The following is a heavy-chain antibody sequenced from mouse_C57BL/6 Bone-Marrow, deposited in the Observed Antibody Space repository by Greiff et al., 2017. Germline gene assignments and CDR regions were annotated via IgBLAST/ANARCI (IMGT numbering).Heavy chain of an antibody. J-gene: IGHJ2*01. Sequence: EVKLVESGGDLVKPGGSLKLSCAASGFTFSSYGLSWVRQTPDKRLEWVATISSGGSYTYYPDSVKGRFTISRDTAKNTLYLQMSGLKSEDTAMYYCARRSYGSSLDYWGQGTTLTVSS. CDR1: GFTFSSYG. CDR2: ISSGGSYT. CDR3: ARRSYGSSLDY. D-gene: IGHD1-1*01. V-gene: IGHV5-6*02.